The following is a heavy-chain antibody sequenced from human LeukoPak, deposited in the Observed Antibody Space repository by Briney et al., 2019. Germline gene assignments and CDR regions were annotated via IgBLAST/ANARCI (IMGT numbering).Heavy chain of an antibody. J-gene: IGHJ4*02. Sequence: GGSLRLSCVASGFTFSSYSMNWVRQAPGKGLEWVSSISSSSSYKYYTDSVKGRFTTSRDNAKNSLYLQMNSLRAEDTAVYYCARSAGGTYYWGQGTLVTVSS. CDR3: ARSAGGTYY. CDR2: ISSSSSYK. D-gene: IGHD1-1*01. CDR1: GFTFSSYS. V-gene: IGHV3-21*01.